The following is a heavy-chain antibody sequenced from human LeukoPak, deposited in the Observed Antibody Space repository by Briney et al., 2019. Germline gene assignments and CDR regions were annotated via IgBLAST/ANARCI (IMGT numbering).Heavy chain of an antibody. J-gene: IGHJ5*02. Sequence: PGGSLRLSCAASGFTFSSYAMSWVRQAPGKGLEWVSAISGSGGSTYYADSVKGRFTISRDNSKNTLYLQMNSLRAEDTAVYYCATSHGGAYCGGDCPSNWFDPWGQGTLVTVSP. CDR1: GFTFSSYA. CDR3: ATSHGGAYCGGDCPSNWFDP. V-gene: IGHV3-23*01. D-gene: IGHD2-21*01. CDR2: ISGSGGST.